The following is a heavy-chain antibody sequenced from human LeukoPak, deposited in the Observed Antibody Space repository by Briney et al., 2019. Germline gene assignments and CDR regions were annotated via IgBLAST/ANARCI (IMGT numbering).Heavy chain of an antibody. CDR3: ALDGEAADAFDI. CDR2: ISAYNGNT. D-gene: IGHD5-24*01. Sequence: ASVKVSCKAAGYTFTSYGISWVRQAPGQGLEWMGWISAYNGNTNYAQKLQGRVTMTTDTSTGTAYMELRSLRSDDTAVYYCALDGEAADAFDIWGQGTMVTVSS. J-gene: IGHJ3*02. V-gene: IGHV1-18*01. CDR1: GYTFTSYG.